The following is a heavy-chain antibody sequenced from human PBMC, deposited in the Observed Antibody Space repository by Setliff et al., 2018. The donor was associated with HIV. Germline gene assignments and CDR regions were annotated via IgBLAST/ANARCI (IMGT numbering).Heavy chain of an antibody. CDR3: GRDVHDAAADN. J-gene: IGHJ4*02. V-gene: IGHV3-74*01. D-gene: IGHD6-25*01. CDR1: GFTFSDYW. CDR2: IGRDGTVA. Sequence: GGSLRLSGTASGFTFSDYWMHWVRRGPGRGLEWVSRIGRDGTVANYADSVKGRFTISRDNARNTLFLQMNSLGVEDTALYYCGRDVHDAAADNWGRGTLVTVSS.